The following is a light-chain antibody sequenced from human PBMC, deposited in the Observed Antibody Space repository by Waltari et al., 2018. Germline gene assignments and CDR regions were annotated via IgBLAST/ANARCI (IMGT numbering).Light chain of an antibody. CDR2: DDN. CDR3: QVWDSSSEPL. CDR1: LVQTSG. J-gene: IGLJ3*02. V-gene: IGLV3-21*03. Sequence: SSVLRQPPSVSVAPGRKARMTCGGALVQTSGVHWYQHRAGQAPILVIYDDNARPSGIPARFSGSSYGNTAALTISRVAAGDEDDYYCQVWDSSSEPLFGGGTKLTVL.